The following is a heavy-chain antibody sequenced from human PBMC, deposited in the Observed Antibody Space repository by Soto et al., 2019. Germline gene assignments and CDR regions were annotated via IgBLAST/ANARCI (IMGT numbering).Heavy chain of an antibody. D-gene: IGHD2-2*01. CDR1: GGSFSCYY. CDR3: ASDNCSSTSCYWTGTWGMDV. Sequence: KTSETLSLTCAVYGGSFSCYYWSGIRQPPGKGLEWIGEINHSGSTNYNPSLKSRVTISVDTSKNQFSLKLSSVTAADTAVYYCASDNCSSTSCYWTGTWGMDVWGQGTTVTVSS. V-gene: IGHV4-34*01. CDR2: INHSGST. J-gene: IGHJ6*02.